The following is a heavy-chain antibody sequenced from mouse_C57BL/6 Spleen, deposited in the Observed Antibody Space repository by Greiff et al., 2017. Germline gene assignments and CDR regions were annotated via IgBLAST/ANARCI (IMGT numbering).Heavy chain of an antibody. J-gene: IGHJ1*03. V-gene: IGHV1-78*01. Sequence: VKLQQSDAELVKPGASVKISCKVSGYTFTDHTIHWMKQRPEQGLEWIGYIYPRDGSTKYNEKFKGKATLTADKSSSTAYMQLNSLTSEDSAVYFCARRYYANWAFYWYFDVWGTGTTVTVSS. D-gene: IGHD2-1*01. CDR2: IYPRDGST. CDR3: ARRYYANWAFYWYFDV. CDR1: GYTFTDHT.